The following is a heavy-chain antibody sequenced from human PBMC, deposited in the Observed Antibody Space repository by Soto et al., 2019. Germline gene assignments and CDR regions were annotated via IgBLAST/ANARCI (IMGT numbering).Heavy chain of an antibody. CDR3: MREPYVYEDMDFDY. Sequence: EVQLVESGGGLVQPGGSLRLSCAASGFTFSSYEMNWVRQAPGKGLEWVSYISSSGSIVHYAATVKGRFTISRDNAKNSLYLQMISLRSEDTALYDWMREPYVYEDMDFDYWGQGTLVTVSS. D-gene: IGHD2-8*01. J-gene: IGHJ4*02. CDR2: ISSSGSIV. V-gene: IGHV3-48*03. CDR1: GFTFSSYE.